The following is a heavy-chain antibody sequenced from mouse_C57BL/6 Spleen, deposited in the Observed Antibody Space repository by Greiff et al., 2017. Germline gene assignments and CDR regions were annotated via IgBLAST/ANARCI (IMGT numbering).Heavy chain of an antibody. D-gene: IGHD2-3*01. CDR2: ISYSGST. Sequence: EVKLQESGPGMVKPSQSLSLTCTVTGYSITSGYDWHWIRHFPGNKLEWMGYISYSGSTNYNPSLKSRISITHDTSNNHFFLKLNSVTTEDTATYYCARAGNDGRDAMDYWGQGTSVTVSS. CDR1: GYSITSGYD. CDR3: ARAGNDGRDAMDY. J-gene: IGHJ4*01. V-gene: IGHV3-1*01.